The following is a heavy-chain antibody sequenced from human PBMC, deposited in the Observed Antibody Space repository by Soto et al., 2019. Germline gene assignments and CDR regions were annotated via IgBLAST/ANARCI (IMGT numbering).Heavy chain of an antibody. D-gene: IGHD1-1*01. J-gene: IGHJ4*02. CDR2: ISSDGSNK. CDR3: TKDRATPTNY. V-gene: IGHV3-30*18. CDR1: GFTFRNYV. Sequence: GGSLRLSCAASGFTFRNYVMHWVRQAPGKGLEWVAVISSDGSNKYYADSVKGRFTISRDNSKNTLYLQMNSLRIEDTAVYYCTKDRATPTNYWGQGTLVTLSS.